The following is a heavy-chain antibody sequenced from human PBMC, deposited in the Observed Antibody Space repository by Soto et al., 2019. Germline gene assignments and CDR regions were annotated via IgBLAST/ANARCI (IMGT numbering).Heavy chain of an antibody. CDR1: GVTFSSYW. CDR3: ARDDVGVGIDY. CDR2: INSDGSST. V-gene: IGHV3-74*03. J-gene: IGHJ4*02. Sequence: PGGSLRLSCEASGVTFSSYWVHWVRQGPRRGLEWVSHINSDGSSTTYADSVKGRFTISRDNAKNTLYLLMDSLRAEDTAVYYCARDDVGVGIDYWGQGTLVTVSS. D-gene: IGHD1-26*01.